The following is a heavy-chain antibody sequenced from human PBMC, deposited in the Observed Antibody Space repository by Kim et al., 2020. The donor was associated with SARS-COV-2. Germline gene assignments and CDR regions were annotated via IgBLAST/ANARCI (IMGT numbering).Heavy chain of an antibody. CDR3: ARPRGYCSSTSCHDYFDY. CDR2: IYYSGST. D-gene: IGHD2-2*01. J-gene: IGHJ4*02. V-gene: IGHV4-39*01. CDR1: GGSISSSSYY. Sequence: SETLSLTCTVSGGSISSSSYYWGWIRQPPGKGLEWIGSIYYSGSTYYNPSLKSRVTISVDTSKNQFSLKLSSVTAADTAVYYCARPRGYCSSTSCHDYFDYWGQGTLVTVSS.